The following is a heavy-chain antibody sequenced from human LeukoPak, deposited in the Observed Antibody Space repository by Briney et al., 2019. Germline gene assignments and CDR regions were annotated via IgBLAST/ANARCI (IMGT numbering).Heavy chain of an antibody. Sequence: GRSLRLSCAASGFTFSSYAMHWVRQAPGKGLEWVAVISYDGSNKYYADSVKGRFTISRDNSKNTLYLQMNSLRAEDTAVYYCARDLGYYYGSGSYMQYYYYYYGMDVWGQGATVTVSS. CDR3: ARDLGYYYGSGSYMQYYYYYYGMDV. D-gene: IGHD3-10*01. CDR1: GFTFSSYA. CDR2: ISYDGSNK. J-gene: IGHJ6*02. V-gene: IGHV3-30*04.